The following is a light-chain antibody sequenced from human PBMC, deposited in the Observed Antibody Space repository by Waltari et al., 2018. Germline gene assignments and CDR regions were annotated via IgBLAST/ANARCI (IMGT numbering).Light chain of an antibody. CDR2: DAS. J-gene: IGKJ1*01. V-gene: IGKV1-5*01. CDR1: QSLSSW. Sequence: DIQMTQSPSTLSASVGDRVTITCRASQSLSSWFAWYQQKPGKAPKLLIYDASSLESGVPTRFSGSGSGTEFTLTISSLQPDDFATYYCQQYKSYLWTFGQGTKVEI. CDR3: QQYKSYLWT.